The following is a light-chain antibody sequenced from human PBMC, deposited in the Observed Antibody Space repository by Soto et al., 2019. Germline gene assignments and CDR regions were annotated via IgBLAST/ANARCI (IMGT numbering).Light chain of an antibody. CDR3: QQYGSSPWT. V-gene: IGKV3-11*01. CDR1: QSVSSY. Sequence: EIVLTQSPATLSLSPGERATLSCRASQSVSSYLAWYQQKPGQAPRLLIYDASNRATGIPARFSGSGSGTDFTLTISSLEPEDFAVYYCQQYGSSPWTFGQGTEVEIK. J-gene: IGKJ1*01. CDR2: DAS.